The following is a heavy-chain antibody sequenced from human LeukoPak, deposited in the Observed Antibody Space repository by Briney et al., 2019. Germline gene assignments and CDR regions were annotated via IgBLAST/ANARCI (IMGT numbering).Heavy chain of an antibody. Sequence: SETLSLTCTVSGGSISSHYWSWIRQPPGKGLEWIGYIYYSGSTNYNLSLKSRVTISVDTSKNQFSLKLSSVTAADTAVYYCASGYYDSSGYYYYYYGMDVWGQGTTVTVSS. CDR2: IYYSGST. CDR1: GGSISSHY. V-gene: IGHV4-59*11. CDR3: ASGYYDSSGYYYYYYGMDV. J-gene: IGHJ6*02. D-gene: IGHD3-22*01.